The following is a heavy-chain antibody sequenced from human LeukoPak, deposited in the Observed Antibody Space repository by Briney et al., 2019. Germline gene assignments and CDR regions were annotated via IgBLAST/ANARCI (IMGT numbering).Heavy chain of an antibody. J-gene: IGHJ6*04. D-gene: IGHD5-12*01. V-gene: IGHV3-21*01. Sequence: GGSLRLYCAASGFTFSSYSMNWVRQAPGKGLEWVSSISSSSSYIYYADSVKGRFTISRDNAKNSLYLQMNSLRAEDTAVYYCARSQYSGYDSDYYYGMDVWGKGTTVTVSS. CDR1: GFTFSSYS. CDR2: ISSSSSYI. CDR3: ARSQYSGYDSDYYYGMDV.